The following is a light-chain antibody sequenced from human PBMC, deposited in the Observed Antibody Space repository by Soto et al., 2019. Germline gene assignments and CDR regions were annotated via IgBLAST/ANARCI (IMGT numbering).Light chain of an antibody. Sequence: EIVLTQPPGTLSLSPGERATLSCRASQSINSRYLAWYQQKPGQAPRLLIYGASSRATGIPDRFSGSGSGTDFTLTISRLEPEDFAVYYCQQFGSSPGFTFGPGTIVDIK. V-gene: IGKV3-20*01. CDR1: QSINSRY. CDR3: QQFGSSPGFT. J-gene: IGKJ3*01. CDR2: GAS.